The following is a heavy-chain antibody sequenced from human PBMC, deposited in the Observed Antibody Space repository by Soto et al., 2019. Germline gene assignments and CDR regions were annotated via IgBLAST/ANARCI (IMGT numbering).Heavy chain of an antibody. CDR3: ARDQRYYGSGTRDVFDI. J-gene: IGHJ3*02. CDR1: GYTFTAHY. V-gene: IGHV1-46*01. D-gene: IGHD3-10*01. Sequence: QEQLVQSGAEVKKPGASVKISCRASGYTFTAHYIHWVRQTPREGLEWMGILNPSDATTGHAQKFQGRVTMTMDTSTSTVYMELSRLTSEDTTIYYCARDQRYYGSGTRDVFDIWGQGTMVTVSS. CDR2: LNPSDATT.